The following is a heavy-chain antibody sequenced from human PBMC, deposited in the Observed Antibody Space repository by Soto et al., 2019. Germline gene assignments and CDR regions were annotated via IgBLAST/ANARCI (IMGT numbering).Heavy chain of an antibody. V-gene: IGHV3-9*01. CDR1: GFTFDDYA. D-gene: IGHD3-3*01. CDR3: AKGNSDFWSGYSYYFDY. J-gene: IGHJ4*02. Sequence: GGSLRLSCAASGFTFDDYAMHWVRQAPGKGLEWVSGISWNSGSIGYADSVKGRFTISRDNAKNSLYLQMNSLRAEDTALYYCAKGNSDFWSGYSYYFDYWGQGTLVTVSS. CDR2: ISWNSGSI.